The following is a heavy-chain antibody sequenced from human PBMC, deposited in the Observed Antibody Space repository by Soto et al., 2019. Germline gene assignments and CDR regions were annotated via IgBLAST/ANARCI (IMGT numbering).Heavy chain of an antibody. Sequence: QVQLVQSGAEVKKPGSSVKVSCKASGGTFSSYAISWVRQAPGQGLEWMGGIIPIFGTANYAQKFQGRVKITSDESTSTAYMELSSLRSEDTAVYYCARGRKGTYYDSSGYYYHFDYWGQGTLVTVSS. J-gene: IGHJ4*02. CDR2: IIPIFGTA. V-gene: IGHV1-69*01. CDR3: ARGRKGTYYDSSGYYYHFDY. CDR1: GGTFSSYA. D-gene: IGHD3-22*01.